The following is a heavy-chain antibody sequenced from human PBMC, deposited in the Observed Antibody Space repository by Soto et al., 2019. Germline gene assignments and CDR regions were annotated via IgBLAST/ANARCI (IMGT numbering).Heavy chain of an antibody. Sequence: RLSXAASGXTXXXYAMHWVRXAPGKGLEWVAVISYDGSNKYYADSVKGRFTISRDNSKNTLYLQMNSLRAEDTAVYYCARSDTAMVTYYYYGMDVWGQGTTVTVSS. J-gene: IGHJ6*02. V-gene: IGHV3-30-3*01. D-gene: IGHD5-18*01. CDR1: GXTXXXYA. CDR2: ISYDGSNK. CDR3: ARSDTAMVTYYYYGMDV.